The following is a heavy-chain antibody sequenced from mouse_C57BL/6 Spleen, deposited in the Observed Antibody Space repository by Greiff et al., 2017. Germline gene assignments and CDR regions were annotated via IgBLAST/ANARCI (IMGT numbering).Heavy chain of an antibody. J-gene: IGHJ4*01. D-gene: IGHD1-1*01. Sequence: EVKVVESGGGLVKPGGSLKLSCAASGFTFSDYGMHWVRQAPEKGLEWVAYISSGSSTIYYADTVKGRFTISRDNANNTLFLQMTSLRSEDTAMYYCAREYYYGSSPYAMDYWGQGTSVTVSS. CDR2: ISSGSSTI. CDR1: GFTFSDYG. V-gene: IGHV5-17*01. CDR3: AREYYYGSSPYAMDY.